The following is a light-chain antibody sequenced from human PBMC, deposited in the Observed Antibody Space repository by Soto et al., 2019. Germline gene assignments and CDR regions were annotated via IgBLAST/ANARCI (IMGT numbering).Light chain of an antibody. J-gene: IGKJ4*01. CDR1: QGISNY. V-gene: IGKV1-27*01. CDR2: AAS. Sequence: DIQMTQSPSSLSASVGDRVTITCRASQGISNYLAWYQQKPGKVPKLLIYAASNLQVVVTSRFSGSGSGTDITLTISSMQPEDVATYYCQKYNHAPTFGGGTKVEIK. CDR3: QKYNHAPT.